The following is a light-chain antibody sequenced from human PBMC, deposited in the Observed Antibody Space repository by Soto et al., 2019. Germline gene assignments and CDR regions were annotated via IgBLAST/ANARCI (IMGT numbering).Light chain of an antibody. CDR3: QQTYITPWT. Sequence: DIQMTQSPSSLSASVGDRVIITCRASQTISTYLNWYRQKSGKVPEPLIFAASSLQSGVPSRFSGSGSGTDLTLTISSLQPEDFATYYCQQTYITPWTFGQGTKVE. CDR1: QTISTY. J-gene: IGKJ1*01. CDR2: AAS. V-gene: IGKV1-39*01.